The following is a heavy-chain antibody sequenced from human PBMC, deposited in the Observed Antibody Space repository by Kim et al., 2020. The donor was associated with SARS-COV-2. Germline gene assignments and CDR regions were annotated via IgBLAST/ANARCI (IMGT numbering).Heavy chain of an antibody. D-gene: IGHD4-17*01. Sequence: ASVKVSCKASGYTFTSYGISWVRQAPGQGLEWMGWISAYNGNTNYAQKLQGRVTMTTDTSTSTAYMELRSLRSDDTAVYYCASAGDGDYEYYYYYGMDVWGQGTTVTVSS. CDR3: ASAGDGDYEYYYYYGMDV. CDR2: ISAYNGNT. J-gene: IGHJ6*02. CDR1: GYTFTSYG. V-gene: IGHV1-18*04.